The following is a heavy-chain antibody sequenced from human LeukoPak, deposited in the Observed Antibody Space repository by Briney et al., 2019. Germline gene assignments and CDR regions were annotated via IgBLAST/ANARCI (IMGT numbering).Heavy chain of an antibody. Sequence: GGTLRLSCAASGFTFSSYGMSWVRQAPGKGLEWVSAISGSGGSTYYADSVKGRFTISRDNSKNTLYLQMNSLRAEDTAVYYCAKGEFIVGATRFDYWGQGTLVTVSS. CDR3: AKGEFIVGATRFDY. V-gene: IGHV3-23*01. D-gene: IGHD1-26*01. J-gene: IGHJ4*02. CDR1: GFTFSSYG. CDR2: ISGSGGST.